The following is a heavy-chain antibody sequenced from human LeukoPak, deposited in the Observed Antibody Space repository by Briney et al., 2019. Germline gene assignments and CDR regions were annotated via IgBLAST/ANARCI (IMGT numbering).Heavy chain of an antibody. J-gene: IGHJ4*02. CDR2: INPNSGGT. D-gene: IGHD2-2*01. CDR1: GYTFTSYG. V-gene: IGHV1-2*06. Sequence: PAASVKVSCKASGYTFTSYGISWVRQAPGQGLEWMGRINPNSGGTNYAQKFQGRVTMTRDTSISTAYMELSRLRSDDTAVYYCARELPAEGVVVPAAADYWGQGTLVTVSS. CDR3: ARELPAEGVVVPAAADY.